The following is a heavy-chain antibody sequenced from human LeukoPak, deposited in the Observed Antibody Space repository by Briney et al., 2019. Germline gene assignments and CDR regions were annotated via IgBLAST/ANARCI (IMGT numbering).Heavy chain of an antibody. Sequence: ASVKVSCKASGGTFSRYALRWVRQAPGQWLELMGGIIPIFGTANYAQTFQGRVTITADESTSTAYMELSSLRSEDTAVYYCARGLFSGYGFDYWGQGTLVTVSS. CDR3: ARGLFSGYGFDY. D-gene: IGHD5-12*01. CDR1: GGTFSRYA. J-gene: IGHJ4*02. CDR2: IIPIFGTA. V-gene: IGHV1-69*01.